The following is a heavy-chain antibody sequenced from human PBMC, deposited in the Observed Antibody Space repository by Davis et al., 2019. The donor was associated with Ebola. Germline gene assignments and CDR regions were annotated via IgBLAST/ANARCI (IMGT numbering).Heavy chain of an antibody. CDR3: ARGGRGWFDP. Sequence: AASVKVSCKASGGTFSSYAISWVRQAPGQGLEWMGIINPSGGSTSYAQKFQGRVTMTRDTSTSTVYMELSSLRSEDTAVYYCARGGRGWFDPWGQGTLVTVSS. D-gene: IGHD2-15*01. CDR1: GGTFSSYA. CDR2: INPSGGST. V-gene: IGHV1-46*01. J-gene: IGHJ5*02.